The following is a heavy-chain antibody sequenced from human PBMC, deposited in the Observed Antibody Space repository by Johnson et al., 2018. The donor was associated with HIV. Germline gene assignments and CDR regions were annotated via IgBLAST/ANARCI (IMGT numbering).Heavy chain of an antibody. V-gene: IGHV3-74*01. Sequence: MLLVESGGGLVKPGGSLRLSCAASGFTFSDYYMSWIRQAPGKGLVWVTRINSDGSSTSYADSVQGRFTISRDNARNTLYLKMNSLRAEDTSVYYCAKDPVGATWAFDIWGQGTMVTVSS. CDR3: AKDPVGATWAFDI. D-gene: IGHD1-26*01. CDR1: GFTFSDYY. CDR2: INSDGSST. J-gene: IGHJ3*02.